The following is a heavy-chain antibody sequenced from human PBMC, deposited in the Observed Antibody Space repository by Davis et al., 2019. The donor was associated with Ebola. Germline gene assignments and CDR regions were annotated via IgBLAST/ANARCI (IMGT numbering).Heavy chain of an antibody. Sequence: AASVKVSCKASGYTFIEYYIHWVRQAPGQGLEWMGRINPTSGVTNYAQKFQGRVTMARDTSVTTGYMELSGLTSYDTATYYCARETDASSQFYLDNWGQGTLVTVSS. CDR2: INPTSGVT. V-gene: IGHV1-2*06. D-gene: IGHD6-13*01. J-gene: IGHJ4*02. CDR3: ARETDASSQFYLDN. CDR1: GYTFIEYY.